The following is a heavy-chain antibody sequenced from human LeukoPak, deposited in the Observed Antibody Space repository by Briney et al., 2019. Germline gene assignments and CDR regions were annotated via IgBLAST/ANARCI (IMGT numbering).Heavy chain of an antibody. V-gene: IGHV4-59*01. J-gene: IGHJ6*02. Sequence: NPSETLSLTCTVSGGSISTYYWSWIRQPPGKGLEWMGYINYSGSTNHNPSLKSRVTISVDTSKNRFSLALSSVTAADTAVYYCTRDWWGGDREPYGMDLWGQGTTVTVSS. CDR2: INYSGST. D-gene: IGHD4-17*01. CDR1: GGSISTYY. CDR3: TRDWWGGDREPYGMDL.